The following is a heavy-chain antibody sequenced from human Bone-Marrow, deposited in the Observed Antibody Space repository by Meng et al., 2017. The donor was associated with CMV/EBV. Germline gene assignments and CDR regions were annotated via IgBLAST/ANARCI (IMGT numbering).Heavy chain of an antibody. V-gene: IGHV3-21*01. CDR1: GFTFSSYS. CDR3: ARESVCCLREGVDY. CDR2: ISSSSSYI. D-gene: IGHD3-16*01. J-gene: IGHJ4*02. Sequence: GESLKISCAASGFTFSSYSMNWVRQAPGKGLEWVSSISSSSSYIYYADSVKGRFTISRDNAKNSLYLQMNSLRADDTAVYYCARESVCCLREGVDYWGQGTLVTVSS.